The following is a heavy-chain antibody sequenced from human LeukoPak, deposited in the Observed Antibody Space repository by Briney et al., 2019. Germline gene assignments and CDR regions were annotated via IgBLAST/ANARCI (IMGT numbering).Heavy chain of an antibody. J-gene: IGHJ4*02. CDR3: AKDQAIGRDGYNSLRYYFDY. V-gene: IGHV3-30*18. CDR1: GFTFSSYS. CDR2: ISYDGSNK. Sequence: GGSLRLSCAASGFTFSSYSMNWVRQAPGKGLEWVAVISYDGSNKYYVDSVKGRFTISRDNSKNTLYLQMNSLRAEDTAVYYCAKDQAIGRDGYNSLRYYFDYWGQGTLVTVSS. D-gene: IGHD5-24*01.